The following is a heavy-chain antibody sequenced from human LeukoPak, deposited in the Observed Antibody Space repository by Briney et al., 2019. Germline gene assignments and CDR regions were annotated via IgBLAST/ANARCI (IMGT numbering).Heavy chain of an antibody. D-gene: IGHD2-2*02. CDR3: ARDDCSSTSCYRGYYCYYMDV. J-gene: IGHJ6*03. CDR1: GFTFSSYS. Sequence: GGSLRLSCAASGFTFSSYSMNWVRQAPGKGLEWVSSISSSSSYIYYADSVKGRFTISRDNAKNSLYLQMNSLRAEDTAVYYCARDDCSSTSCYRGYYCYYMDVWGKGTTVTVSS. V-gene: IGHV3-21*01. CDR2: ISSSSSYI.